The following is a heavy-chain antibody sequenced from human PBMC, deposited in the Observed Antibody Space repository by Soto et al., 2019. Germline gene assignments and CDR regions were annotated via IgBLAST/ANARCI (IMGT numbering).Heavy chain of an antibody. D-gene: IGHD2-2*01. Sequence: QVQLVQSGAEVKKPGSSVKVSCKASGGTFSSYTISWVRQAPGQGLEWMGRIIPILGIANYAQKFQGRVTITADKSTSTAYMELSSLRSEDTAVYYCARERPDSKYQLLTDYWGQGTLVTVSS. J-gene: IGHJ4*02. V-gene: IGHV1-69*08. CDR2: IIPILGIA. CDR1: GGTFSSYT. CDR3: ARERPDSKYQLLTDY.